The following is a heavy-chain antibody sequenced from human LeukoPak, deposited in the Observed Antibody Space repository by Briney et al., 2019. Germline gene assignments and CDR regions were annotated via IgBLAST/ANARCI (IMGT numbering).Heavy chain of an antibody. CDR3: ARHSYWAYDY. CDR2: IKPDGSEK. Sequence: PGGSLRLSCAASGFTFRSYWMSWVRQAPGKGLEWVANIKPDGSEKYYVDSVKGRFTISRDNAKKSVYLEMNSLRAEETAVYYCARHSYWAYDYWGQGSLVTVSS. V-gene: IGHV3-7*04. J-gene: IGHJ4*02. D-gene: IGHD1-26*01. CDR1: GFTFRSYW.